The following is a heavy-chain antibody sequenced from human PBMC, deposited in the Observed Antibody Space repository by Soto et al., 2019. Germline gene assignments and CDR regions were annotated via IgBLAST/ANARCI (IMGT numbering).Heavy chain of an antibody. CDR2: IYPGDSDT. D-gene: IGHD3-22*01. J-gene: IGHJ6*02. Sequence: PGESLKISCKGSGYSLTSYWIGWVRQMPGKGLEWMGIIYPGDSDTRYSPSFQGQVTISADKSISTAYLQWSSLKASDTAMYYCARHLDYDSSGDYYYYGMDVWGQGTTVTVSS. CDR3: ARHLDYDSSGDYYYYGMDV. V-gene: IGHV5-51*01. CDR1: GYSLTSYW.